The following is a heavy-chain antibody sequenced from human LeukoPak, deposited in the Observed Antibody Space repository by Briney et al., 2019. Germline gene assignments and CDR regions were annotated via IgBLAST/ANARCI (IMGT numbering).Heavy chain of an antibody. CDR2: ISGSGGGT. D-gene: IGHD6-13*01. J-gene: IGHJ6*02. CDR1: GFTFNSYA. CDR3: ARYSYSSSWYWGSNYYYYGMDV. V-gene: IGHV3-23*01. Sequence: VQPGGSLRLSCAASGFTFNSYAMSWVRQAPEKGLEWVATISGSGGGTYYADSVKGRFTISRDDSKNTLYLQMNSLRAEDTAVYYCARYSYSSSWYWGSNYYYYGMDVWGQGTTVTVSS.